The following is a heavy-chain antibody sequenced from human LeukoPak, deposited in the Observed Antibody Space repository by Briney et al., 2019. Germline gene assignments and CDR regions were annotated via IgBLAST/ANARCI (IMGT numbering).Heavy chain of an antibody. CDR2: IYTSGST. V-gene: IGHV4-61*02. Sequence: SETLSLTCTVSGGSISSGPYYWSWIRQPAGKGLEWIGRIYTSGSTNYNPSLKSRVTISVDTSKNQFSLKLSSVTAADTAVYYCARHKRGYYYGSGSYGRGFDPWGQGTLVTVSS. D-gene: IGHD3-10*01. CDR1: GGSISSGPYY. J-gene: IGHJ5*02. CDR3: ARHKRGYYYGSGSYGRGFDP.